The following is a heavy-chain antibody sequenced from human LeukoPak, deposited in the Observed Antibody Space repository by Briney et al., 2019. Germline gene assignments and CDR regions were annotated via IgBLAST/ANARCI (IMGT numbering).Heavy chain of an antibody. V-gene: IGHV3-64*01. CDR2: ISSNGGST. J-gene: IGHJ4*02. CDR3: ARVASPRYSGSDYEY. CDR1: EFIFSSYA. Sequence: PRGSLRLSCAASEFIFSSYAMHWVRQAPGKGLEYVSAISSNGGSTYYANSVKGRFTISRDNSKNTLYLQMGSLRAEDMAVYYCARVASPRYSGSDYEYWGQGTLVTVSS. D-gene: IGHD1-26*01.